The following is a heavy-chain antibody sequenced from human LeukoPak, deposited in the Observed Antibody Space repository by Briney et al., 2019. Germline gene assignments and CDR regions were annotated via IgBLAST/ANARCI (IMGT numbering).Heavy chain of an antibody. CDR3: AKHKARAAAGKVLDY. Sequence: GGSLRLTCAASGFTFSSYAMSWVRQAPGKGLEWVSAISGSGGSTYYADSVKGRFTISRDNSKNTLYLQMNSLRAEDTAVYYCAKHKARAAAGKVLDYWGQGTLVTVSS. J-gene: IGHJ4*02. V-gene: IGHV3-23*01. CDR2: ISGSGGST. D-gene: IGHD6-13*01. CDR1: GFTFSSYA.